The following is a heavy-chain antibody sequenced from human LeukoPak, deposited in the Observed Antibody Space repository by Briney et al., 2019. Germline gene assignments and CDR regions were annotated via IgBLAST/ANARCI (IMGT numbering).Heavy chain of an antibody. CDR1: GFTFSSYS. D-gene: IGHD1-26*01. CDR2: ISSSSSYI. Sequence: GGSQRLSCAASGFTFSSYSMNWVRQAPGKGLEWVSSISSSSSYIYYADSVKGRFTISRDNAKNSLYLQMNSLRAEDTAVYNCARALDIVGATSDYWGQGTLVTVSS. V-gene: IGHV3-21*01. J-gene: IGHJ4*02. CDR3: ARALDIVGATSDY.